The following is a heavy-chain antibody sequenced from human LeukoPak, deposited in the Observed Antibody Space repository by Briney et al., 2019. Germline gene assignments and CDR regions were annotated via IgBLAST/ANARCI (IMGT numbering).Heavy chain of an antibody. V-gene: IGHV4-4*02. CDR2: IHHGGST. D-gene: IGHD3-22*01. Sequence: PSGTLSLTCAVSGGSISNSNWWSWVRQSPGKGLEWIGEIHHGGSTTYNPSLKSRVTISLDESKNQFSLKLNPVTAADTAMYYCATYYDRSGYKWDYWGQGTLVTVSS. CDR3: ATYYDRSGYKWDY. CDR1: GGSISNSNW. J-gene: IGHJ4*02.